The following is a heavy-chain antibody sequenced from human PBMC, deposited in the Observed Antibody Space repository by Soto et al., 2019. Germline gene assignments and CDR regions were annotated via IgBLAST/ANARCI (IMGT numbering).Heavy chain of an antibody. CDR1: GGSFSGYY. V-gene: IGHV4-34*01. CDR2: INHSGST. Sequence: NPSETLSLTCAVYGGSFSGYYWSWIRQPPGKGLEWIGEINHSGSTNYNPSLKSRVTISVDTSKNQFSLKLSSVTAADTAVYYCARFGGSSGSYYNRGYYYYGMDVWGQGTTVTVSS. CDR3: ARFGGSSGSYYNRGYYYYGMDV. D-gene: IGHD3-10*01. J-gene: IGHJ6*02.